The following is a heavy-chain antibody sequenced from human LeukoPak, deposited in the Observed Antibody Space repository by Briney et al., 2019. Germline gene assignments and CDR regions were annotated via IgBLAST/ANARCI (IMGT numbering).Heavy chain of an antibody. CDR2: INSDGSST. V-gene: IGHV3-74*01. J-gene: IGHJ5*02. CDR3: ARVQRAAAAIPGGSYNWFDP. Sequence: GGSLRLSCAASGFIFSDYWMHWVRQAPGKGLVWVSRINSDGSSTSHADSVKGRFTISRDNAKNTLYLQMNSLRAGDTAVYYCARVQRAAAAIPGGSYNWFDPWGQGTLVTVSS. CDR1: GFIFSDYW. D-gene: IGHD6-13*01.